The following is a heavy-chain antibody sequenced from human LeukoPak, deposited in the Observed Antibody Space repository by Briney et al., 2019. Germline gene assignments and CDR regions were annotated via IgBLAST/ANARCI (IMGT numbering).Heavy chain of an antibody. V-gene: IGHV4-31*11. Sequence: SETLSLTCAVSGFSISSGGYYWSWIRQHPGKGLEWFGYIYYSGSTYYNPSLKSRVTISVDTSKNQFSLKLSSVTAADTAVYYCARAVYGDPYYFDYWGQGTLVTVSS. D-gene: IGHD4-17*01. CDR1: GFSISSGGYY. CDR2: IYYSGST. J-gene: IGHJ4*02. CDR3: ARAVYGDPYYFDY.